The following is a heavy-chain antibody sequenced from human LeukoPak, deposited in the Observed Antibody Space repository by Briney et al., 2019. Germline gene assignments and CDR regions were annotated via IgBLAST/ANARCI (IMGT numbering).Heavy chain of an antibody. D-gene: IGHD4/OR15-4a*01. CDR2: INPQKTNT. CDR3: ARRKYGADYNGMDV. V-gene: IGHV1-18*01. CDR1: GYTFSSYG. J-gene: IGHJ6*02. Sequence: PGASVTVSCKASGYTFSSYGINWVRLARGQGPEYMASINPQKTNTNYAQKFQGRVTVTADTSTNTAYMEVRSLRSDDTAIYYCARRKYGADYNGMDVWGQGTTVTVSS.